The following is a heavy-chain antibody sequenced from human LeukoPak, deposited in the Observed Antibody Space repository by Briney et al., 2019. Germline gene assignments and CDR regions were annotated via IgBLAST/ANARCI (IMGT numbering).Heavy chain of an antibody. CDR1: GFRFSSYA. D-gene: IGHD3-16*01. V-gene: IGHV3-23*01. J-gene: IGHJ4*02. Sequence: GGSLRLSCAASGFRFSSYAMSWVRQAPGKGLEWVSAISGSGGSTYYADSVKGRFTISRDNAKNSLYLQMSSLRSEDTAVYYCARGQKGGGAIDYWGQGALVTVSS. CDR2: ISGSGGST. CDR3: ARGQKGGGAIDY.